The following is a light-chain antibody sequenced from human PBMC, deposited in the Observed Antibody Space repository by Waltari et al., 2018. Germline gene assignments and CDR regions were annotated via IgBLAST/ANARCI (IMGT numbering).Light chain of an antibody. CDR2: STT. V-gene: IGLV7-43*01. J-gene: IGLJ3*02. CDR1: AGAVTSGNY. Sequence: QTVVPQEPSLPLSPGGAVTLTCASSAGAVTSGNYPNWIQHKPGQVPRSLIHSTTNRHSWTPARFTGSLLGGKAALTLSGVQPEDEAEYYCLLYDGSDQVFGGGTKLTVL. CDR3: LLYDGSDQV.